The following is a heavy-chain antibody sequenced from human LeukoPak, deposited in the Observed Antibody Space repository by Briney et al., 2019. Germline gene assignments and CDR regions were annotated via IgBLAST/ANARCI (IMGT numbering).Heavy chain of an antibody. CDR3: ARWLQSFYYYYYMDV. CDR2: IFYSGST. J-gene: IGHJ6*03. Sequence: PETLSLTCSVTSGSLSNSNYYCGWIRQPPGTGLEWIGSIFYSGSTDYNPSLKSRVTISVDTPKNQFSLKLSSVTAADTAVYYCARWLQSFYYYYYMDVWGKGTTVTISS. V-gene: IGHV4-39*01. D-gene: IGHD5-24*01. CDR1: SGSLSNSNYY.